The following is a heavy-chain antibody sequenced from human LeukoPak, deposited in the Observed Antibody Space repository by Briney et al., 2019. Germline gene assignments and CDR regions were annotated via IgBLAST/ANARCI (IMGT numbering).Heavy chain of an antibody. Sequence: PSETLSLTCTVSGGSISSYYWSWIRQPPGKGLEWSGYIYYSGSTNYNPSLKSRVTISVDTSKNQFSLKLSSVTAADTAVYYCARGLGCSGGSCYSFFDYWGQGTLVTVSS. V-gene: IGHV4-59*01. CDR2: IYYSGST. CDR1: GGSISSYY. CDR3: ARGLGCSGGSCYSFFDY. D-gene: IGHD2-15*01. J-gene: IGHJ4*02.